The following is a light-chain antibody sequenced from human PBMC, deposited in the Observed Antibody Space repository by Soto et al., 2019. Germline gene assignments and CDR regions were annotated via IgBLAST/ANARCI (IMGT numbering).Light chain of an antibody. J-gene: IGKJ1*01. Sequence: DIQMTQSPSSLSASVGDRITITWRASQSISRYLNWYQHKPGKAPKLLINAASSLERGVPSRFSGGGSGTDFTLNISSLQPDDFATYYCQQNYRATPWTFGQGTKVDI. CDR3: QQNYRATPWT. V-gene: IGKV1-39*01. CDR1: QSISRY. CDR2: AAS.